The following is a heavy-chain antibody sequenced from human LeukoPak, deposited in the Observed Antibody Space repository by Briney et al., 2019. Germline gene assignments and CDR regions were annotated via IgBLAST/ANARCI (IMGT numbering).Heavy chain of an antibody. Sequence: GRSLRLSCAASGFTFSSYAMHWVRQAPGKGLEWVAVISYDGSNKYYADSVKGRFTISRDSSKNTLYLQMNSLRAEDTAVYYCARDRGTMIVVVITTYWFDPWGQGTLVTVSS. CDR3: ARDRGTMIVVVITTYWFDP. CDR2: ISYDGSNK. CDR1: GFTFSSYA. J-gene: IGHJ5*02. D-gene: IGHD3-22*01. V-gene: IGHV3-30-3*01.